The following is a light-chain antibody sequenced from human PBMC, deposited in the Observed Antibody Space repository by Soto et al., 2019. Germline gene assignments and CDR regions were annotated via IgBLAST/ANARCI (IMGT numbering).Light chain of an antibody. CDR3: QQIYSAPLT. Sequence: DIQMTQSPSSLSASVGDRVTITCRASQSITTYLNWYRQKPGKAPKLLIYAASSLQSGVPSRFSGSGSETEFTLSISSLQHEHFATYFCQQIYSAPLTFGGGTKVDIK. J-gene: IGKJ4*01. CDR2: AAS. CDR1: QSITTY. V-gene: IGKV1-39*01.